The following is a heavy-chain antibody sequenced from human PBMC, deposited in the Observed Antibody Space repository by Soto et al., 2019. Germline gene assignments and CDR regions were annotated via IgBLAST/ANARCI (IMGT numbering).Heavy chain of an antibody. V-gene: IGHV1-18*01. J-gene: IGHJ6*02. CDR3: ARDPWAGIAAAGDYYYYGMDI. CDR1: GYTFTSYG. CDR2: ISAYNGNT. D-gene: IGHD6-13*01. Sequence: GASVKVSCKASGYTFTSYGISWVRQAPGQGLEWMGWISAYNGNTNYAQKLQGRVTMTTDTSTSTAYMELRSLRSDDTAVYYCARDPWAGIAAAGDYYYYGMDIWGQGTTVTVSS.